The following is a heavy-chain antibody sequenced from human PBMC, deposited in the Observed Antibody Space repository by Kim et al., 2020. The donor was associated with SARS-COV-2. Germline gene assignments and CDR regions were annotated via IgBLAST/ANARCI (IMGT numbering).Heavy chain of an antibody. CDR3: ARAPLGRYSSGWYSKNYYYYGMDV. V-gene: IGHV1-2*02. D-gene: IGHD6-19*01. CDR2: INPNSGGT. CDR1: GYTFTGYY. Sequence: ASVKVSCKASGYTFTGYYMHWVRQAPGQGLEWMGWINPNSGGTNYAQKFQGRVTMTRDTSISTAYMELSRLRSDDTAVYYCARAPLGRYSSGWYSKNYYYYGMDVWGQGTTVTVSS. J-gene: IGHJ6*02.